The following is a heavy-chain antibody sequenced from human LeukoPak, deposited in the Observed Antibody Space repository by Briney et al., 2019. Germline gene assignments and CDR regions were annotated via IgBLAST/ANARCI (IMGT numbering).Heavy chain of an antibody. CDR1: GFSFSSYS. D-gene: IGHD5-12*01. Sequence: GGSLRLSCAASGFSFSSYSMSWVRQTPGKGLEWVAATSSSDAGTYHADSVRGRFTISRDNSKNTLYLQMNSLRAEDTAVYYCAKDLFQYSGYVLDAFDIWGQGTMVTVSS. J-gene: IGHJ3*02. V-gene: IGHV3-23*01. CDR2: TSSSDAGT. CDR3: AKDLFQYSGYVLDAFDI.